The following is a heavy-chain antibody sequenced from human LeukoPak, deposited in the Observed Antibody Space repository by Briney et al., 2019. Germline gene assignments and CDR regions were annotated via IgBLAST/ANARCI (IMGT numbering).Heavy chain of an antibody. D-gene: IGHD2-15*01. CDR1: GYTFTSYY. V-gene: IGHV1-46*01. Sequence: GASVKVSCKASGYTFTSYYMHWVRQAPGQGLEWMGIINPSGGSTSYAQKFQGRVTMTRDTSRSTVYMELSSLRSEDTAVYYCARTRLCSGGSCYGIWFDPWGQGTLVTVSS. CDR2: INPSGGST. CDR3: ARTRLCSGGSCYGIWFDP. J-gene: IGHJ5*02.